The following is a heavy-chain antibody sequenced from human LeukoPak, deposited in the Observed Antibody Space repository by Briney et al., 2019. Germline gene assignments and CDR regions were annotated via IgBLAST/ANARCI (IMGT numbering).Heavy chain of an antibody. CDR3: ARHRSSSSGGGNPYFDY. D-gene: IGHD6-6*01. CDR1: GYSFTSYW. J-gene: IGHJ4*02. CDR2: IYPGDSDT. Sequence: GESLKISCKGSGYSFTSYWIGWVRQMPGKGLEWMGIIYPGDSDTRYSPSFQGQVTISADKSISTAYLQWSSLKASDTAMYYCARHRSSSSGGGNPYFDYWGQGTLVTVSS. V-gene: IGHV5-51*01.